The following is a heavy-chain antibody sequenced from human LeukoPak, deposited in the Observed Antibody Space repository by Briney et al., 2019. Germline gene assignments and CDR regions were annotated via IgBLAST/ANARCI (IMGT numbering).Heavy chain of an antibody. Sequence: PSETLSLTCTVSGVSLSNYYWNWIRQPPGKGLEWIAYIYYSGSTNYNPSLKSRVTISLDTSKNQFSLKLSSVTTADTAVYYCARMPDILTGLDSWGQGTLVTVSS. V-gene: IGHV4-59*01. CDR3: ARMPDILTGLDS. CDR2: IYYSGST. CDR1: GVSLSNYY. J-gene: IGHJ4*02. D-gene: IGHD3-9*01.